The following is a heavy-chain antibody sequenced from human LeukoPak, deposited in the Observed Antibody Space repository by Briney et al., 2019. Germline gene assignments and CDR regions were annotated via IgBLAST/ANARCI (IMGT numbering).Heavy chain of an antibody. CDR1: GGSVNNYF. Sequence: PSETLSLTCTVSGGSVNNYFWSWIRRPPEKGLEWIGYIDDNGNTDYNPSLKSQVSISIAKSKNQFFLKLSSVTAADTAMYYCARSDYYGSGSHTVFDAFDIWGQGTRVTVSS. CDR2: IDDNGNT. CDR3: ARSDYYGSGSHTVFDAFDI. J-gene: IGHJ3*02. V-gene: IGHV4-59*02. D-gene: IGHD3-10*01.